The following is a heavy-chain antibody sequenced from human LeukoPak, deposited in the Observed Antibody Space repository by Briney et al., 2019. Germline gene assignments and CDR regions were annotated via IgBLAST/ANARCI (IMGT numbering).Heavy chain of an antibody. J-gene: IGHJ5*02. CDR2: IIPIFGTA. Sequence: ASVKVSCKASGGTFSSYAISWVRQAPGQGLEWMGRIIPIFGTANYAQKFQGRVTITTDESTSTAYMELSSLRSEDTAVYYCAKHPYYDFWSDYYDNWFDPWGQGTLVTVSS. CDR3: AKHPYYDFWSDYYDNWFDP. CDR1: GGTFSSYA. V-gene: IGHV1-69*05. D-gene: IGHD3-3*01.